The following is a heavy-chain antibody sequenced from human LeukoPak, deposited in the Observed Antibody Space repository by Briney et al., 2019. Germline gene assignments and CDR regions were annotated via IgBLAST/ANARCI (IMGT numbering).Heavy chain of an antibody. Sequence: GGFLRLSCAGSGFTLRHYAMHWLRQAPGKGLEWLAVMSYDGHNKSYSDSVEGRFTISRDDSKNTLYLHLNSLRSEDTGIYYCARTISVFGILPDNWLDSWGQGIPVTVSS. V-gene: IGHV3-30*03. J-gene: IGHJ5*01. CDR1: GFTLRHYA. CDR2: MSYDGHNK. CDR3: ARTISVFGILPDNWLDS. D-gene: IGHD3-3*01.